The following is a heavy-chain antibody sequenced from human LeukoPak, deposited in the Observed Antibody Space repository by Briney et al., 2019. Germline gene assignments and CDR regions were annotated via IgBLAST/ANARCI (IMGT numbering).Heavy chain of an antibody. CDR1: GFSFSGHW. D-gene: IGHD6-6*01. CDR2: ISPTGSTT. CDR3: ARGPNSNWSGLDF. V-gene: IGHV3-74*01. Sequence: GGSLRLSCTASGFSFSGHWMHWARQLPGKGLVWVSRISPTGSTTSYADSVKGRFTVSRDNTKNTLYLQVNNLRAEDTAVYYCARGPNSNWSGLDFWGQGTLLTVSS. J-gene: IGHJ4*02.